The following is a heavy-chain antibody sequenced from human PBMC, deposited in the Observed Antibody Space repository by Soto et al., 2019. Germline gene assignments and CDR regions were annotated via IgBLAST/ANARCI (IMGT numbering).Heavy chain of an antibody. CDR2: IYYSGTT. D-gene: IGHD2-2*01. CDR3: ARLHGYCISSSCHGHYAMDV. Sequence: SETLSLTCTVSGGSISSGDYYWSWIRQPPGKGLEWIGYIYYSGTTYYNPSLNSRVTVSVDTSKNQFSLKVTSVTAADTAVYYCARLHGYCISSSCHGHYAMDVWGQGTTVTV. CDR1: GGSISSGDYY. V-gene: IGHV4-30-4*01. J-gene: IGHJ6*02.